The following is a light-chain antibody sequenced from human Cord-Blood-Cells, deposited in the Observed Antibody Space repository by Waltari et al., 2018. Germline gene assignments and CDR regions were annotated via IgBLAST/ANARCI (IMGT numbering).Light chain of an antibody. V-gene: IGKV1-27*01. Sequence: DIQMTQSPSSLSASVGDRVIITCRVSQGISNYLAWYQQKPGKDPKLLIYAASTLQSGVPSRFSGSGSGTDFTLTISSLQPEDVATYYCQKYNSAPWTFGQGTKVEIK. CDR2: AAS. J-gene: IGKJ1*01. CDR3: QKYNSAPWT. CDR1: QGISNY.